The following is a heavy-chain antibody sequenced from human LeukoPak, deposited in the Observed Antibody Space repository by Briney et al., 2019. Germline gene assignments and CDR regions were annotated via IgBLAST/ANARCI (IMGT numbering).Heavy chain of an antibody. CDR3: ARDSGFDSGYDPVYYFDY. CDR1: GYTFTSYY. CDR2: INPSGGST. V-gene: IGHV1-46*01. J-gene: IGHJ4*02. Sequence: ASVKVSCKASGYTFTSYYMHWVRQAPGQGLEWMGIINPSGGSTSYAQKFQGRVTMTRDTSTSTVYMELSSLRSEDTAVYYCARDSGFDSGYDPVYYFDYWGQGTLVTVPS. D-gene: IGHD5-12*01.